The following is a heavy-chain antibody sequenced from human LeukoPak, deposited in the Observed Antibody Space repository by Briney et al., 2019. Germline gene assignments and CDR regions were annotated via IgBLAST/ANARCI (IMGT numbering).Heavy chain of an antibody. V-gene: IGHV3-30-3*01. Sequence: GGSLRLSCAASGFIFSDYAMHWVRQAPGKGLGWVAVISNDGSNNYHADSVKGRFTISRDNSKNTLYLQMNSLRAEDTAVYYCAKEAVVGALDYWGQGTLVTVSS. J-gene: IGHJ4*02. CDR1: GFIFSDYA. CDR3: AKEAVVGALDY. CDR2: ISNDGSNN. D-gene: IGHD1-26*01.